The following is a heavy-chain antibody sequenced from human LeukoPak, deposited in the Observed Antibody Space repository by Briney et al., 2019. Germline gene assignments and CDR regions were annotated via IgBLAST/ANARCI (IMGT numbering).Heavy chain of an antibody. CDR2: INHSGST. CDR1: GGSFSGYY. J-gene: IGHJ4*02. V-gene: IGHV4-34*01. Sequence: SEILSLTCAVYGGSFSGYYWSWIRQPPGKGLEWIGEINHSGSTNYNPSLKSRVTISVDTSRNQFSLKLSSVTAADTAVYCCARGKMATIRYFDYWGQGTLVTVSS. D-gene: IGHD5-24*01. CDR3: ARGKMATIRYFDY.